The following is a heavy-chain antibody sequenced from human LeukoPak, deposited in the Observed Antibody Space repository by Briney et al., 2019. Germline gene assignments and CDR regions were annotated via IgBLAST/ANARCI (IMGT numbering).Heavy chain of an antibody. D-gene: IGHD6-19*01. CDR3: ARLGGWYFDY. V-gene: IGHV3-7*05. CDR1: GFTFNNYW. Sequence: GGSLRLSCAASGFTFNNYWMSWVRQAPGKGLEWVANIKQDGSETYHVDSVRGRFTISRDNTKNSLYLQMNSLRAEDTAVYYCARLGGWYFDYWGQGTLVTVSS. J-gene: IGHJ4*02. CDR2: IKQDGSET.